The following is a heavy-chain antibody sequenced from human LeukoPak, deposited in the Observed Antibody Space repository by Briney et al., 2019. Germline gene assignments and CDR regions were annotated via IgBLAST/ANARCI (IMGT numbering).Heavy chain of an antibody. D-gene: IGHD1-1*01. V-gene: IGHV3-21*01. CDR3: ARDGPAAIPHTIDY. CDR2: ISSSSSYI. Sequence: GGSLRLSCAASGFTFSSYEMNWVRQAPGKGLEWVSSISSSSSYIYYADSVKGRFTISRDNAKNSLYLQMNSLRAEDTAVYYCARDGPAAIPHTIDYWGQGTLVTVSS. CDR1: GFTFSSYE. J-gene: IGHJ4*02.